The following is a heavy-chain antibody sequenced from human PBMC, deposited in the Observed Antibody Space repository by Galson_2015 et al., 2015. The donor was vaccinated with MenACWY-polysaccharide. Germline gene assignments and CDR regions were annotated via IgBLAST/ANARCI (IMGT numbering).Heavy chain of an antibody. CDR3: STGDGHTTGFDY. Sequence: SLRLSCAGSGFIFSNAWMNWVRQAPGKGLEWVGRIKSKPSGGTIEYAAPVKGRFTISRDDSKNTVYVQMNSLKTEDTAVYYCSTGDGHTTGFDYWGQGALVIVSS. CDR2: IKSKPSGGTI. CDR1: GFIFSNAW. D-gene: IGHD2-8*02. V-gene: IGHV3-15*01. J-gene: IGHJ4*02.